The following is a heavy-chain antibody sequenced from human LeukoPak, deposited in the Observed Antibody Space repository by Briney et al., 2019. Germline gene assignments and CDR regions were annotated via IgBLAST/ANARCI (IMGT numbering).Heavy chain of an antibody. J-gene: IGHJ4*02. Sequence: GGSLRLSCAASGISFSNYSMNWVRQAPGKGLEWVSLISSSSRFIYYGDSVKGRFTISRDNAKNSLYLQMTSLRAEDTAVYYCARGRTGGAGYYSHDYWGQGTLVTVSS. V-gene: IGHV3-21*01. CDR1: GISFSNYS. D-gene: IGHD3-9*01. CDR2: ISSSSRFI. CDR3: ARGRTGGAGYYSHDY.